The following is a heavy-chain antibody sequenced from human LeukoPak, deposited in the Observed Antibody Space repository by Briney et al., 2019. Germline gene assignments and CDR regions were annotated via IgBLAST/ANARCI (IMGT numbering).Heavy chain of an antibody. D-gene: IGHD6-19*01. CDR3: ARAAVAGTFDY. V-gene: IGHV1-69*04. CDR2: IIPILGIA. J-gene: IGHJ4*02. Sequence: SVKVSCKASGGAFSSYAISWVRQAPGQGLEWMGRIIPILGIANYAQKFQGRVTITADKSTSTAYMELSSLRSEDTAVYYCARAAVAGTFDYWGQGTLVTVSS. CDR1: GGAFSSYA.